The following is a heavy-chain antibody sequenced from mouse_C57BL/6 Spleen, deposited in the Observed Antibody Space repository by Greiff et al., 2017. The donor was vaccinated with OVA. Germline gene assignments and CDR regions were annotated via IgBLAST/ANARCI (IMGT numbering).Heavy chain of an antibody. J-gene: IGHJ4*01. Sequence: QVQLQQPGAELVKPGASVKLSCKASGYTFTSYWMHWVKQRPGQGLEWIGMIHPNSGSTNYNEKFKSKATLTVDKSSSTAYRQLSSLTSEDSAVYYCAPITTVVAKAMDYWGQGTSVTVSS. D-gene: IGHD1-1*01. CDR2: IHPNSGST. V-gene: IGHV1-64*01. CDR3: APITTVVAKAMDY. CDR1: GYTFTSYW.